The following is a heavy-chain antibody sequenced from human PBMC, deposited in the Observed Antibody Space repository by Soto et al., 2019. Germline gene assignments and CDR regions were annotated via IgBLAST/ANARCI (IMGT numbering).Heavy chain of an antibody. V-gene: IGHV4-34*01. Sequence: PSETLSLTCAVYGGSFSGYYWSWIRQPPGKGLEWIGEINHSGSTNYNPSLKSRVTISVDTSKNQFSLKLSSVTAADTAVYYCARWVYYDSSGYFDYWGQGTLVTVSS. J-gene: IGHJ4*02. CDR1: GGSFSGYY. CDR2: INHSGST. D-gene: IGHD3-22*01. CDR3: ARWVYYDSSGYFDY.